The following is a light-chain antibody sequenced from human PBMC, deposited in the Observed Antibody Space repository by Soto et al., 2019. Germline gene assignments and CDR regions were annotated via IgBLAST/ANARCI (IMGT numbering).Light chain of an antibody. CDR2: AAS. CDR3: QQYGSSPYT. CDR1: QSVSNSY. J-gene: IGKJ2*01. V-gene: IGKV3-20*01. Sequence: EIVLTQSPGTLSLSPGERATLSCRASQSVSNSYLAWYQQKPGQAPRPLIYAASSRATGIPDRFSGSGSGTDFTLTISRLEPDDFAVYYCQQYGSSPYTFGQGTKLEIK.